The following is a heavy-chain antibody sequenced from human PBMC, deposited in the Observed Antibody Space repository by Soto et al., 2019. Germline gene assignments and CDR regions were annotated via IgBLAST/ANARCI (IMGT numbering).Heavy chain of an antibody. CDR3: ARPSDTAMVGPAYGMDV. J-gene: IGHJ6*02. CDR1: GYNFISYW. Sequence: GESLKISCKGPGYNFISYWIGWVRQMPGKGLEWMGIIYPGDSEARYWPTFQGQVTISADKSFSTAYLQWSSLKASDTAIYYCARPSDTAMVGPAYGMDVWGQGTTVTAP. CDR2: IYPGDSEA. V-gene: IGHV5-51*01. D-gene: IGHD5-18*01.